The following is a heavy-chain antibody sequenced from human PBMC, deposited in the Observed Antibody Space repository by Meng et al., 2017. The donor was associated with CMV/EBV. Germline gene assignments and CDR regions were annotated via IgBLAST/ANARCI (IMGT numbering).Heavy chain of an antibody. J-gene: IGHJ4*02. CDR3: ARDYGDLRQDY. Sequence: LQEPGPGLLKPHQTPSLTCTVSGGSISSSSYYWGWIRQPPGKGLEWIGSIYYSGSTYYNPSLKSRVTISVDTSKNQFSLKLSSVTAADTAVYYCARDYGDLRQDYWGQGTLVTVSS. V-gene: IGHV4-39*07. CDR2: IYYSGST. CDR1: GGSISSSSYY. D-gene: IGHD4-17*01.